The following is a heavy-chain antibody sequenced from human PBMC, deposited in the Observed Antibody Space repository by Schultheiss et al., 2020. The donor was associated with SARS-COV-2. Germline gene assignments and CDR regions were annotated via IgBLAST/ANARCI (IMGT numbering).Heavy chain of an antibody. V-gene: IGHV1-46*01. CDR2: INPSGGST. D-gene: IGHD4-17*01. Sequence: ASVKVSCKASGYTFTGYYMHWVRQAPGQGLEWMGIINPSGGSTSYAQKFQGRVTITADESTSTAYMELSSLRSEDTALYYCAKDRRYGDYWYYYGMDVWGQGTTVTVSS. CDR3: AKDRRYGDYWYYYGMDV. J-gene: IGHJ6*02. CDR1: GYTFTGYY.